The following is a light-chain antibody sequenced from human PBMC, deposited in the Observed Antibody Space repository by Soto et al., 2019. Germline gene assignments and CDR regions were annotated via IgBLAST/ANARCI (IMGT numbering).Light chain of an antibody. CDR3: QQYHNWPIT. J-gene: IGKJ5*01. V-gene: IGKV3-15*01. CDR1: QSVSSN. Sequence: EIVMTQSPATLSVSPGERATLSCRASQSVSSNLAWHQQKPGQAPRILMYDASTRATGIPARFSGSGSGTECTLTISSLQSEDFAVYYCQQYHNWPITFGQGTRLEIK. CDR2: DAS.